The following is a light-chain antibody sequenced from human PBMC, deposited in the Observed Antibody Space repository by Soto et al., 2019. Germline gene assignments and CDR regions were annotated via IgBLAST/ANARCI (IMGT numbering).Light chain of an antibody. CDR2: DVS. J-gene: IGLJ1*01. V-gene: IGLV2-11*01. CDR3: CSYAGSYTFYV. CDR1: SSDVGGYNY. Sequence: LTQPRSVSGSPGQSVSISCTGTSSDVGGYNYVSWYQQHPGKAPKLMIYDVSKRPSGVTDRFSGSKSGNTASLTISGLQAEDEADYYCCSYAGSYTFYVFGTGSKVTVL.